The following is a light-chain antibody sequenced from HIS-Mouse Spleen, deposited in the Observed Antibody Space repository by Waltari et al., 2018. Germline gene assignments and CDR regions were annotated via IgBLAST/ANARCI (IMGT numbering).Light chain of an antibody. CDR1: SRDVGCYNY. CDR2: DVS. Sequence: QSALTQPASVSGSPGQSTTISCTGTSRDVGCYNYVSWYQQHPGKAPKLMIYDVSNRPSGVSNRFSGSKSGNTASLTISGLQAEDEADYYCSSYTSSSTEVFGGGTKLTVL. V-gene: IGLV2-14*03. CDR3: SSYTSSSTEV. J-gene: IGLJ2*01.